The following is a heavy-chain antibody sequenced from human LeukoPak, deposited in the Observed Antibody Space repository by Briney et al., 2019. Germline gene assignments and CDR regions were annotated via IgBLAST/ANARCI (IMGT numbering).Heavy chain of an antibody. CDR3: AGITSEYSSSWYVGGYHYGMDV. J-gene: IGHJ6*02. V-gene: IGHV4-39*07. D-gene: IGHD6-13*01. CDR2: IYYSGST. Sequence: SETLSLTCTVSGGSISSSSYYWGWIRQPPGKGLEWIGSIYYSGSTYYNPSLKSRVTISVDRSKNQFSLKLSSVTAADTAVYYCAGITSEYSSSWYVGGYHYGMDVWGQGTTVTVSS. CDR1: GGSISSSSYY.